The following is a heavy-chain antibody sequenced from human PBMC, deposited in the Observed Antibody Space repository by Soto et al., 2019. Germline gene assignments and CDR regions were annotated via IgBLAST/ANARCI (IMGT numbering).Heavy chain of an antibody. V-gene: IGHV1-18*04. D-gene: IGHD2-8*02. J-gene: IGHJ5*02. Sequence: ASVKVSCKASGYSFTKYAISWVRQAPGQGLEWMGWISTYNGDTNYAQSLQGRVTMTTDTSASTAYMELKSLRSDDTAVYYCARDPPNTGGSRIWFDAWGQGALVTVSS. CDR3: ARDPPNTGGSRIWFDA. CDR1: GYSFTKYA. CDR2: ISTYNGDT.